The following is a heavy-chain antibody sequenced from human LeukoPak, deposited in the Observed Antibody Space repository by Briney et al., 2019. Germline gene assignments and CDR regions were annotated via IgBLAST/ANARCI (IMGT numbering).Heavy chain of an antibody. V-gene: IGHV3-21*01. CDR2: ISSSSSYI. CDR3: AREGPTVAYFDY. CDR1: GFTFSSYW. Sequence: NPGGSLRLSCAASGFTFSSYWMSWVRQAPGKGLEWVSSISSSSSYIYYADSVKGRFTISRDNAKNSLYLQMNSLRAEDTAVYYCAREGPTVAYFDYWGQGTLVTVSS. J-gene: IGHJ4*02. D-gene: IGHD4-23*01.